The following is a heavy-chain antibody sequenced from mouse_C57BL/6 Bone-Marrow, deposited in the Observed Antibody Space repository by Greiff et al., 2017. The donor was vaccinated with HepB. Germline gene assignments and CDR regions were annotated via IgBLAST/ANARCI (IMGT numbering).Heavy chain of an antibody. CDR3: TTFYYDYDSPHWYFDV. D-gene: IGHD2-4*01. Sequence: DVHLVESGAELVRPGASVKLSCTASGFNIKDYYMHWVKQRPEQGLEWIGRIDPEDGDTEYAPKFQGKATMSADTSSNTAYLQLSSLTSEDTAVYYCTTFYYDYDSPHWYFDVWGTGTTVTVSS. CDR2: IDPEDGDT. J-gene: IGHJ1*03. V-gene: IGHV14-1*01. CDR1: GFNIKDYY.